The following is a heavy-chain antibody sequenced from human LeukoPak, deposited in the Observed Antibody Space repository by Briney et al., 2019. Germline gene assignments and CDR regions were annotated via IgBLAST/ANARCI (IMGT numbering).Heavy chain of an antibody. V-gene: IGHV3-48*02. CDR3: ARDPVTMVRGVRAVGY. Sequence: PGGSLRLSCTASGFTFDDYSMNWVRQAPGKGLEWVSYISSSSSTIYYADSVKGRFTISRDNAKNSLYLQMNSLRDEDTAVYYCARDPVTMVRGVRAVGYWGQGTLVTVSS. CDR2: ISSSSSTI. J-gene: IGHJ4*02. CDR1: GFTFDDYS. D-gene: IGHD3-10*01.